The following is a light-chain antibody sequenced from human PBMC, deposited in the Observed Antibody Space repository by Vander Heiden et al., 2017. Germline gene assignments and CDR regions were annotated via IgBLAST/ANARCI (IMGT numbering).Light chain of an antibody. CDR2: EVN. V-gene: IGLV2-23*02. CDR1: SSDVGSYNL. Sequence: QSVLTHPPSVFGSPGQSPTFPCTGTSSDVGSYNLVSWYQQHPGKAPKVIIYEVNERPSGVSNRFSGSKSGNTASLTISRLQAEDEATYYCGSYALGSTVIFGEGTKLTVL. CDR3: GSYALGSTVI. J-gene: IGLJ2*01.